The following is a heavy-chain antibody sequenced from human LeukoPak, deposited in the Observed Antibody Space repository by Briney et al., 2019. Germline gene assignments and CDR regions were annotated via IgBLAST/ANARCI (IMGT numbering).Heavy chain of an antibody. Sequence: PGGSLRLSCAASGFTFSDYWIHWVRQAPGKGLVWVSRINTDGSITNYADSVKGRFSISRDNAKNTLYLQMSSLRAEDTAVYYCAREGDDYVWGSSRYAGGWFDPWGQGTQVTVSS. D-gene: IGHD3-16*02. CDR2: INTDGSIT. V-gene: IGHV3-74*01. CDR1: GFTFSDYW. CDR3: AREGDDYVWGSSRYAGGWFDP. J-gene: IGHJ5*02.